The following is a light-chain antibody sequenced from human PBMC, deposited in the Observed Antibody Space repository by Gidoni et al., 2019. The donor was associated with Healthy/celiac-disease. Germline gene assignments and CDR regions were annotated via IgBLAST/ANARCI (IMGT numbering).Light chain of an antibody. V-gene: IGKV3-15*01. CDR1: QSVSSN. J-gene: IGKJ5*01. CDR3: KQYNNWPPVT. Sequence: EIVMTQSPATLSVSPGERATLSCRASQSVSSNLAWYQQKPGQAPRLLIYGASTRATGIPARCRGSGSGTEFTLTISRLQSEDFAVYYCKQYNNWPPVTFXQXTRLEIK. CDR2: GAS.